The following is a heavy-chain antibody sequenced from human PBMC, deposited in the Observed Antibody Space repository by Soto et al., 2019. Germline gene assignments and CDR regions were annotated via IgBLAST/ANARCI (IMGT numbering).Heavy chain of an antibody. CDR2: IGSSGSTI. CDR1: VFTFSDYY. V-gene: IGHV3-11*01. J-gene: IGHJ4*02. CDR3: ARAGGSGSSLDF. D-gene: IGHD6-19*01. Sequence: QVYLVESGGGLVKPGGSLRLSCEASVFTFSDYYMTWIRQAPGKGLEWVAHIGSSGSTINHADSVKGRFTISRDNAKNSLYLQMNSLRDDDTAVYYCARAGGSGSSLDFWGQGTLVTVSS.